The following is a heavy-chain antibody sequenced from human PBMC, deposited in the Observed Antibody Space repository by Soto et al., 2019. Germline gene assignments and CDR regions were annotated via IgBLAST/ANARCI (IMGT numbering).Heavy chain of an antibody. CDR2: IYPGDSDT. Sequence: PGESLKISCKGSGYSFTIYWIGWVRQMPGKGLEWMGIIYPGDSDTRYSPSFQGQVTISADKSISTAYLQWSSLKASDTAMYYCARPNCSGGSCYRYYYYGMDVWGQGTTVTVSS. D-gene: IGHD2-15*01. CDR1: GYSFTIYW. J-gene: IGHJ6*02. CDR3: ARPNCSGGSCYRYYYYGMDV. V-gene: IGHV5-51*01.